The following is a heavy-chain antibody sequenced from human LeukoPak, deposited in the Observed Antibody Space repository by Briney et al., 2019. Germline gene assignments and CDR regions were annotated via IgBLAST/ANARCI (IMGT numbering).Heavy chain of an antibody. Sequence: GGSLRLSCAASGFTYSSYGMHWVRQAPGKGLEWVAFIRYDGSNKYYADSVKGRFTISRDNSKNTLYLQMNSLRAEDTAVYYCAKGEYSGYDLYYWGQGTLVTVSS. J-gene: IGHJ4*02. V-gene: IGHV3-30*02. CDR2: IRYDGSNK. CDR1: GFTYSSYG. CDR3: AKGEYSGYDLYY. D-gene: IGHD5-12*01.